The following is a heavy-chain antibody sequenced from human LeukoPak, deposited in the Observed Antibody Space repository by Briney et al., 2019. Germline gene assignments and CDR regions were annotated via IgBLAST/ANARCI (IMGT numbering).Heavy chain of an antibody. CDR3: ARDSGTGWNY. V-gene: IGHV3-7*01. J-gene: IGHJ4*02. Sequence: PGGSLRLSCAASGFTFSSYWMSWVRQAPGKGLEWVASIEQDGSDKYYVDSVKGRFTISRDNAKNSVYLQMNSLRAEDTAVFYCARDSGTGWNYWGQGTLVTVSS. D-gene: IGHD3/OR15-3a*01. CDR2: IEQDGSDK. CDR1: GFTFSSYW.